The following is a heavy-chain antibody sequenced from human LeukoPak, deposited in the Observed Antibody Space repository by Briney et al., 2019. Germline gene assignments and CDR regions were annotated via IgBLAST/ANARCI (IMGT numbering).Heavy chain of an antibody. CDR3: ARVPYRIIDY. D-gene: IGHD2-15*01. J-gene: IGHJ4*02. V-gene: IGHV4-39*01. CDR1: GGSISSSSYY. CDR2: IYYSGST. Sequence: SETLSLTCTVSGGSISSSSYYWGWIRQPPGKGLEWIGSIYYSGSTYYNPSLKSRVTISVDTSKNQFSLKLSSVTAADTAVYYCARVPYRIIDYWGQGTLVTVSS.